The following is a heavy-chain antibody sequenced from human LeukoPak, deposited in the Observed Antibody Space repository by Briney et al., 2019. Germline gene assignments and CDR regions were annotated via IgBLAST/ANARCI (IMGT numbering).Heavy chain of an antibody. Sequence: SETLSLTCTVSGGSISSYYWSWIRQPPGKGLEWIGYIYYSGSTNYDPSLKSRVTISVDTSKNQFSLKLSSVTAADTAVYYCARGELPEYFDYWGQGTLVTVSS. CDR3: ARGELPEYFDY. V-gene: IGHV4-59*08. D-gene: IGHD1-14*01. J-gene: IGHJ4*02. CDR1: GGSISSYY. CDR2: IYYSGST.